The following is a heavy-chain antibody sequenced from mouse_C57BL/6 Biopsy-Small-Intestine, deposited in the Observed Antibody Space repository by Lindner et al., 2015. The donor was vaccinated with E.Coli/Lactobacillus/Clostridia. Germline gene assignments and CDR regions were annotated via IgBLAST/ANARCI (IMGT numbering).Heavy chain of an antibody. CDR3: ARGNDGSFDY. D-gene: IGHD2-3*01. Sequence: VQLQESGGGLVRPGGSLKLSCAASGFTFSDYGMHWVRQAPEKGLEWVAYISSGSSTIYYADTVKGRFTISRDNAKNTLFLQMTSLRSEDTAMYYCARGNDGSFDYWGQGTTLTVSS. CDR1: GFTFSDYG. J-gene: IGHJ2*01. V-gene: IGHV5-17*01. CDR2: ISSGSSTI.